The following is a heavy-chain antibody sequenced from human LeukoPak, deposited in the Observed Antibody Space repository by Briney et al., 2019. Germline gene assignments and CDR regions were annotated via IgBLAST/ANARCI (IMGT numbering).Heavy chain of an antibody. Sequence: EASETLSLTCAVYGGSFSGYYWSWIRQPPGKGLEWIGEINHRGSTNYNPSLKSRVTISVDTSKNQFSLKLSSVTAADTAVYYCARGPTKCSGGSCYRSYFGYWGQGTLVTVSS. CDR1: GGSFSGYY. D-gene: IGHD2-15*01. CDR2: INHRGST. J-gene: IGHJ4*02. CDR3: ARGPTKCSGGSCYRSYFGY. V-gene: IGHV4-34*01.